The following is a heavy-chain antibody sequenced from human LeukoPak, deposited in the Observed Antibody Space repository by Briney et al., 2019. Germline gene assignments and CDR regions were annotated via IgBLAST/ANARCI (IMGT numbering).Heavy chain of an antibody. Sequence: GESLKISCKGSGYSFTSYWIGWVRQMPGKGLEWMGIIYPGGSDTRYSPSFQGQVTISADKSISTAYLQWSSLKASDTAMYYCARLTGYDYVWGSFGYWGQGTLVTVSS. CDR2: IYPGGSDT. V-gene: IGHV5-51*01. D-gene: IGHD3-16*01. CDR3: ARLTGYDYVWGSFGY. CDR1: GYSFTSYW. J-gene: IGHJ4*02.